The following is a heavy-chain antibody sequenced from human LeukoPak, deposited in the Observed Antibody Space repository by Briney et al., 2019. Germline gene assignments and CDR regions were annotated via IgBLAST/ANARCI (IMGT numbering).Heavy chain of an antibody. CDR1: GGSISSSSYY. CDR3: ARHVPGYYYDSSGPTGMDAFDI. Sequence: ASETLSLTCTVSGGSISSSSYYWGWIRQPPGKGLEWIGSIYYSGSTYYNPSLKSRVTISVDTSKIQFSLKLSSVTAADTAVYYCARHVPGYYYDSSGPTGMDAFDIWAKGQWSPSLQ. J-gene: IGHJ3*02. V-gene: IGHV4-39*01. CDR2: IYYSGST. D-gene: IGHD3-22*01.